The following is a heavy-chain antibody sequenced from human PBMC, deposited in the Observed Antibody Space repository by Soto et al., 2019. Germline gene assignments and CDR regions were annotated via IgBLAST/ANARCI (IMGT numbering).Heavy chain of an antibody. CDR2: ISSSSSYR. D-gene: IGHD3-22*01. V-gene: IGHV3-21*01. Sequence: NRILKNPGKGLEWVSSISSSSSYRYYADSVKGRFTISRDNAKKSLYLQMNSLRAEDTAVYYCARNRNYFDSSRYHGYCCQGTLVS. CDR3: ARNRNYFDSSRYHGY. J-gene: IGHJ4*02.